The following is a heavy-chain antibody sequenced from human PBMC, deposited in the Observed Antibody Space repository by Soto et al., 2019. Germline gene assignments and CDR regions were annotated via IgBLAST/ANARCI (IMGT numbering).Heavy chain of an antibody. V-gene: IGHV3-23*01. CDR1: GFTFSSYA. Sequence: EVQLLESGGGLVQPGGSLRLSCAASGFTFSSYAMSWVRQAPGKGLEWVSAISGSGGSTYYADSVKGRFTISRDNSKNTLYLQMNSLRAEDTAVYYCAKDPINQRESSSSFGWFDPWGQGTLVTVSS. J-gene: IGHJ5*02. CDR2: ISGSGGST. CDR3: AKDPINQRESSSSFGWFDP. D-gene: IGHD6-6*01.